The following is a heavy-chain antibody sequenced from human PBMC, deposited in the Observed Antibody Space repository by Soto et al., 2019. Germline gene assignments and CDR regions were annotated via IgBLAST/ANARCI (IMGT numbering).Heavy chain of an antibody. D-gene: IGHD1-26*01. CDR2: ISGSGGST. CDR3: AKVKEVGAITLFDY. J-gene: IGHJ4*02. Sequence: EVQLLESGGGLVQPGGSLRLSCAASGFTFSSYDMSWVRQAPGKGLDWVSSISGSGGSTYYADSVKGRFSISRDNSKNTLYLQMNSLRAEDTAVYYCAKVKEVGAITLFDYWGQGTLVTVSS. CDR1: GFTFSSYD. V-gene: IGHV3-23*01.